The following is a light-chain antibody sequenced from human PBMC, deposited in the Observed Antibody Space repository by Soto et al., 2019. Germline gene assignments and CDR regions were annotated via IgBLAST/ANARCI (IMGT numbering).Light chain of an antibody. CDR3: ATGDTSLSGVV. V-gene: IGLV1-47*02. CDR2: NNN. Sequence: QLVLTQPPSASGTPGQRVTISCSGSSSNIGSNYVFWYQHLPGAAPRLLIYNNNLRPSGVPDRFSGSKSGTSASLAISGLRSDDEADYYCATGDTSLSGVVFGGGTKLTVL. J-gene: IGLJ2*01. CDR1: SSNIGSNY.